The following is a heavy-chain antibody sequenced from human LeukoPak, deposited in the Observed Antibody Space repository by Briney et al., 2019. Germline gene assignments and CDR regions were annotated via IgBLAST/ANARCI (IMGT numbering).Heavy chain of an antibody. Sequence: GGSLRLSCAASGFIFSDHYMDWVRQAPGKGLEWAGRIRKKANSYTTEYAASVKGRFTISRDDSKNSLFLQMNSLRAEDTAVYYCARDIRYCTNGIYRLAMDVWGKGTTVTVSS. D-gene: IGHD2-8*01. CDR3: ARDIRYCTNGIYRLAMDV. CDR2: IRKKANSYTT. V-gene: IGHV3-72*01. CDR1: GFIFSDHY. J-gene: IGHJ6*03.